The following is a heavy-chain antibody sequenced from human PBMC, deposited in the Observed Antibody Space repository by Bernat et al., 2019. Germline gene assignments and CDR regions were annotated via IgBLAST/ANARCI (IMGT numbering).Heavy chain of an antibody. CDR1: GFTFSSYA. CDR3: VKWGRIAAAGGWFDP. CDR2: ISGSADNT. D-gene: IGHD6-13*01. V-gene: IGHV3-23*01. J-gene: IGHJ5*02. Sequence: EVQLLESGGGLVQPGGSLSLSCAASGFTFSSYAMSWVRQAPGKGLKWVSAISGSADNTYYADSVKGRFTISRDKSKNTLYLQMNSLRAEDTAVYYCVKWGRIAAAGGWFDPWGQGTLVTVSS.